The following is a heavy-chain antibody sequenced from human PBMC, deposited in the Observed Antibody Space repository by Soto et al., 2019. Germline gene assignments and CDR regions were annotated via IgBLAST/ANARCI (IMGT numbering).Heavy chain of an antibody. CDR3: ARVELLRHYYSMDV. Sequence: EVQLVESGGGLVQPGGSLRLSCAASGFTFSSYSMNWVRQAPGKGLEWVSYISSSSNTIYYADSVKGRFPISRDNAKKSLCLQMKSLRAEDTAVYYCARVELLRHYYSMDVRGQGTTVTVSS. J-gene: IGHJ6*02. V-gene: IGHV3-48*01. CDR1: GFTFSSYS. CDR2: ISSSSNTI. D-gene: IGHD1-26*01.